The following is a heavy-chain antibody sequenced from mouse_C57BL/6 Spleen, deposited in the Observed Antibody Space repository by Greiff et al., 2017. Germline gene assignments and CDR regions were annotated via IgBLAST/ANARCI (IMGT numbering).Heavy chain of an antibody. V-gene: IGHV1-64*01. D-gene: IGHD1-1*01. CDR3: ARGYYYGSEGYFDY. CDR2: IHPNSGST. CDR1: GYTFTSYW. Sequence: QVQLQQPGAELVKPGASVKLSCKASGYTFTSYWMHWVKQRPGQGLEWIGMIHPNSGSTNYNEKFKSKATLTVDKSSSTAYMQLSSLTSEDSAVYYCARGYYYGSEGYFDYWGQGTTLTVSS. J-gene: IGHJ2*01.